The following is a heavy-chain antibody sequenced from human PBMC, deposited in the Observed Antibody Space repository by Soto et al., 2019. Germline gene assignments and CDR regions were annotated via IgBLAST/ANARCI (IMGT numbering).Heavy chain of an antibody. V-gene: IGHV4-30-4*01. CDR3: ARIGLTTALL. J-gene: IGHJ4*02. CDR1: GGSINSGDYY. CDR2: IYYSGST. Sequence: QVQLQESGPGQVKPSQTLSLTCTVSGGSINSGDYYWSWIRQPPGKGLEWIGYIYYSGSTYYNPPLRSRVTISIDTSKNHFFLNLSSATAADTAVYFCARIGLTTALLWGQGTLVTVSS. D-gene: IGHD4-17*01.